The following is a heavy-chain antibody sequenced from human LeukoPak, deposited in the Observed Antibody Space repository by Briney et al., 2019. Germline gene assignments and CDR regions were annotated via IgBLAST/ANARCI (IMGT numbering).Heavy chain of an antibody. CDR3: ARRGSNGWPLKWVFDF. J-gene: IGHJ4*02. V-gene: IGHV1-2*02. D-gene: IGHD5-18*01. CDR2: INPKSGDT. Sequence: ASVNVSCTPSGYIFSDYHIHWVRQAPGQGHEWMGWINPKSGDTNYAQKFQGRVTMTRDTSISTAYMELTSPKSDDAAVFYCARRGSNGWPLKWVFDFWGRGPLVTVSS. CDR1: GYIFSDYH.